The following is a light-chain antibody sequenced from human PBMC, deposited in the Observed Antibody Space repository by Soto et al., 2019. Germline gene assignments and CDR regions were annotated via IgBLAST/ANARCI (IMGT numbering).Light chain of an antibody. J-gene: IGKJ5*01. CDR3: QQCDNSTIT. Sequence: EIVLMQSPGTLSLSPGERATLSCRASQSVSSTYLAWYQQKPGQAPRLLIYGASSRATGTPDRFSGTGSETDFTLTISRLEPEDGSVYYCQQCDNSTITFGQGTRLEIK. CDR2: GAS. CDR1: QSVSSTY. V-gene: IGKV3-20*01.